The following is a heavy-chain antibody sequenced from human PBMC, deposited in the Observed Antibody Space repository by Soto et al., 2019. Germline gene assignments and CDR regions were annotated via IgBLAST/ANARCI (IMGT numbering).Heavy chain of an antibody. Sequence: GASVKVSCKASGYTFTSYYMHWVRQAPGQGLEWMGIINPSGGSTSYAQKFQGRVTMTRDTSTSTVYMELSSLRSEDTAVYYCARVDAVGATRPAFDIWGQGTVVTVSS. D-gene: IGHD1-26*01. J-gene: IGHJ3*02. CDR1: GYTFTSYY. CDR3: ARVDAVGATRPAFDI. CDR2: INPSGGST. V-gene: IGHV1-46*01.